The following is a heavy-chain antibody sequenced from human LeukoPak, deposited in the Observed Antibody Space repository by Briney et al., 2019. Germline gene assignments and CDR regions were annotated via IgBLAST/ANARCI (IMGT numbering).Heavy chain of an antibody. V-gene: IGHV3-23*01. Sequence: QPGGSLRLSCAASGFTFSSYAMSWVRQAPGKGLEWVSAISGSGGSTYYADSVKGRFTISRDNAKNTLYLQMNSLRAEDTAVYYCARGRYDFWSGYYTGNHYYYYMDVWGKGTTVTVSS. CDR3: ARGRYDFWSGYYTGNHYYYYMDV. CDR1: GFTFSSYA. CDR2: ISGSGGST. J-gene: IGHJ6*03. D-gene: IGHD3/OR15-3a*01.